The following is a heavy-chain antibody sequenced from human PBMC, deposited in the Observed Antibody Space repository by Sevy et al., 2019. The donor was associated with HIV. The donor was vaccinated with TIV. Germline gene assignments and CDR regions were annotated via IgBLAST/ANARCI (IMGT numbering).Heavy chain of an antibody. Sequence: GGSLRLSCAASGFTFSSYGMHWVRQAPGKGLEWVAVIWYDGSNKYYADSVKGRFTISRDNSKNTLYLQMNSLRAEDTAVYYCARGGLQYYYYYGMDVWGQGTTVTVSS. CDR3: ARGGLQYYYYYGMDV. V-gene: IGHV3-33*01. D-gene: IGHD4-4*01. CDR2: IWYDGSNK. CDR1: GFTFSSYG. J-gene: IGHJ6*02.